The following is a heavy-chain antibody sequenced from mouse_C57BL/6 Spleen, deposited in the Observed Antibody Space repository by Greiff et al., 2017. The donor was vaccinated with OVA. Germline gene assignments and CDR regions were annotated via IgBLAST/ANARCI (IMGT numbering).Heavy chain of an antibody. D-gene: IGHD1-1*01. CDR2: INPNNGGT. Sequence: EVQLQQSGPELVKPGASVKIPCKASGYTFTDYNMDWVKQSHGKSLEWIGDINPNNGGTIYNQKFKGKATLTVDKSSSTAYMELRSLTSEDTAVYYCARSAPPGYYGSSYVFDYWGQGTTLTVSS. V-gene: IGHV1-18*01. J-gene: IGHJ2*01. CDR3: ARSAPPGYYGSSYVFDY. CDR1: GYTFTDYN.